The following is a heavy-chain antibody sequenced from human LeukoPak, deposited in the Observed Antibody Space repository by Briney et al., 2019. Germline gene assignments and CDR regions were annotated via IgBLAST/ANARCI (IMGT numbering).Heavy chain of an antibody. CDR1: GFTFSSYA. Sequence: GGSLRLSCGASGFTFSSYAMNWVRQAPGKGLEWVAAISSDGSNKYYADSVKGRFTISRDNSKNTLYLQMNSLRTEDTAVYYCARGQLTDDLDYWGQGTLVTVSS. J-gene: IGHJ4*02. V-gene: IGHV3-30-3*01. CDR2: ISSDGSNK. CDR3: ARGQLTDDLDY. D-gene: IGHD1-14*01.